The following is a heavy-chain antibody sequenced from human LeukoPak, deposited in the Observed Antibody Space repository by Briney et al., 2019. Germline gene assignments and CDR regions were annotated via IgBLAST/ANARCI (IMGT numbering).Heavy chain of an antibody. Sequence: PSETLSLTCTVSGGSISSSSYYWGWIRQPPGKGLEWIGSIYYSGSTYYNPSLKSRVTISVGTSKNQFSLKLSSVTAADTAVYYCARVYSSSPIFSYYYYYMDVWGKGTTVTVSS. J-gene: IGHJ6*03. CDR1: GGSISSSSYY. V-gene: IGHV4-39*07. D-gene: IGHD6-6*01. CDR3: ARVYSSSPIFSYYYYYMDV. CDR2: IYYSGST.